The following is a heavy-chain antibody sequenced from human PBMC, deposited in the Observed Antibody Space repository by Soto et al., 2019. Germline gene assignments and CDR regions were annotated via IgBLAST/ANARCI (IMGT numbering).Heavy chain of an antibody. CDR2: IYHSGST. CDR3: ARVEIFRVVTGWGFDT. Sequence: LSLTCAVSGGSISSGGYSWSWIRQPPGKGLEWIGYIYHSGSTYYNPSLKSRVTISVDRSKNQFSLKLSSVTAAETAVYYCARVEIFRVVTGWGFDTWGHGTLVTVSS. D-gene: IGHD3-3*01. J-gene: IGHJ5*01. V-gene: IGHV4-30-2*01. CDR1: GGSISSGGYS.